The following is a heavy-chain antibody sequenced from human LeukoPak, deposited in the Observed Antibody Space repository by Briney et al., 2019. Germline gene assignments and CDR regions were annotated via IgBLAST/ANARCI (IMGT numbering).Heavy chain of an antibody. D-gene: IGHD1-26*01. Sequence: IPSETLSLTCTVSGGSISSYYWSWIRQPPGKGLEWIGYIYYSGSTNYNPSLKSRVTLSVDTSKNQFSLKLRSVTDADTAVYYCVRGIVGTTRHFDLWGQGTLVTVSS. CDR2: IYYSGST. J-gene: IGHJ4*02. V-gene: IGHV4-59*12. CDR1: GGSISSYY. CDR3: VRGIVGTTRHFDL.